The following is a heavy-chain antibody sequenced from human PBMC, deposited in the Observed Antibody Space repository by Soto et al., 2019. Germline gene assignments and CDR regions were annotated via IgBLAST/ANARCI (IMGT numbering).Heavy chain of an antibody. CDR2: ITPSSDGS. J-gene: IGHJ4*02. CDR3: ARGGPRDGYRDLDY. Sequence: EVQLLESGGDLVQPGGSLRLSCAASGFTFPTYAMTWVRRAPGKGLEWVPTITPSSDGSYYADSVMGRFTISRDNSTNTLYLQMSGLRAEDTAVYYCARGGPRDGYRDLDYWGQGTQVTVSS. V-gene: IGHV3-23*01. D-gene: IGHD5-18*01. CDR1: GFTFPTYA.